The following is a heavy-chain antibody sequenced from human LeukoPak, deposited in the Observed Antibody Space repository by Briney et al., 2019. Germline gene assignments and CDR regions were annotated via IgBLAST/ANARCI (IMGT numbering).Heavy chain of an antibody. V-gene: IGHV3-13*01. CDR1: GFTFGDYD. D-gene: IGHD1-1*01. Sequence: GGSLRLSCAASGFTFGDYDMHWVRQATGKGLEWVSAIGTAGDTYYTGSVKGRFTISRENAKNSLYLQMNSLRAGDTAVYYCARVAKERVGGVYYFDYWGQGTLDTVSS. CDR2: IGTAGDT. CDR3: ARVAKERVGGVYYFDY. J-gene: IGHJ4*02.